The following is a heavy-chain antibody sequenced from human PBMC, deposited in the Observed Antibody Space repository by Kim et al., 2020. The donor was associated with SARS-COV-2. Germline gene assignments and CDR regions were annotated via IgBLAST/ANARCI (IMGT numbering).Heavy chain of an antibody. Sequence: HTPSLKSRVTISVDTSKNQFSRKLSSVTAADTAVYYCARLDYYGSGSPHWGQGTLVTVSS. J-gene: IGHJ4*02. V-gene: IGHV4-39*01. CDR3: ARLDYYGSGSPH. D-gene: IGHD3-10*01.